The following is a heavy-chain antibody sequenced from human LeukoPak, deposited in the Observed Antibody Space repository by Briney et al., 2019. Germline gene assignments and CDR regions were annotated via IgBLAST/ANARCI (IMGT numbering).Heavy chain of an antibody. Sequence: SETLSLTCTVSGGSISSGGYYWSWIRQHPGKGLEWIWYIYYSGSTYYNPSLKSRVTISVDTSKNQFSLKLSSVTAADTAVYYCARSYCSSTSCSPYYYYYMDVWGKGTTVTVSS. V-gene: IGHV4-31*03. J-gene: IGHJ6*03. CDR3: ARSYCSSTSCSPYYYYYMDV. D-gene: IGHD2-2*01. CDR1: GGSISSGGYY. CDR2: IYYSGST.